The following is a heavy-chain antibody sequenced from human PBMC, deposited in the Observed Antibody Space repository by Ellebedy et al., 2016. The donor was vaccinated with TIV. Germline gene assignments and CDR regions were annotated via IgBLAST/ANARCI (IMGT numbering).Heavy chain of an antibody. Sequence: GGSLRLSCAASGFSFSAFAMHWVRQAPGKGLEWLSVISADGSSTYHADSFKGRFTITRDNSKNTLYLQMSRLRTEDTAVYFCAKGSSSGFNYDRVGFEYWGQGTLVTVSS. V-gene: IGHV3-23*01. J-gene: IGHJ4*02. CDR3: AKGSSSGFNYDRVGFEY. CDR2: ISADGSST. CDR1: GFSFSAFA. D-gene: IGHD3-22*01.